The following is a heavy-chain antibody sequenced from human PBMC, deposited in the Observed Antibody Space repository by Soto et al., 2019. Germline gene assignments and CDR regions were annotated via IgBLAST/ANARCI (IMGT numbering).Heavy chain of an antibody. CDR2: IYWNDDK. V-gene: IGHV2-5*01. Sequence: SGPTLVNPTQTLTLTCIFSGFSLRTSGVGVGWIRQPPGKAMEWLGFIYWNDDKRYSPSLKSRLTITKDTSKNQVVLTMTNMDPVDTATYYCAKSGSSGWYGWFDPWGQGTLVTAPQ. D-gene: IGHD6-19*01. J-gene: IGHJ5*02. CDR1: GFSLRTSGVG. CDR3: AKSGSSGWYGWFDP.